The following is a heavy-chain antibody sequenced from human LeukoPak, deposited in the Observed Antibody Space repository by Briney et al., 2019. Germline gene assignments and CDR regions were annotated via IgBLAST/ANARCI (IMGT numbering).Heavy chain of an antibody. J-gene: IGHJ4*02. CDR1: GGTFSSYA. Sequence: ASVKVSCKASGGTFSSYAISWVRQAPGQGHEWMGRIIPIFGTANYAQKFQGRVTITTDESTSTAYMELSSLRSEDTAVYYCAVPRDGYNNDYWGQGTLVTVSS. D-gene: IGHD5-24*01. CDR2: IIPIFGTA. CDR3: AVPRDGYNNDY. V-gene: IGHV1-69*05.